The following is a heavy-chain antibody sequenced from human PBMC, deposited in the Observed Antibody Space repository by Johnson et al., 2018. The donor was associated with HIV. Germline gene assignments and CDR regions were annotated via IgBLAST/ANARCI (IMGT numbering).Heavy chain of an antibody. CDR1: GFTFSSYA. V-gene: IGHV3-30*04. D-gene: IGHD1-26*01. CDR3: AKDSRRWGAFSDAFDI. J-gene: IGHJ3*02. Sequence: QVQLVESGGGLAQPGGSPRLSCAPSGFTFSSYAMHWVRQAPGKGLERVAFISYDGSNKYYADSVKGRFTISRDNSKNTLYLQMNSLRAEDTAVYYCAKDSRRWGAFSDAFDIWGQGTMVTVSS. CDR2: ISYDGSNK.